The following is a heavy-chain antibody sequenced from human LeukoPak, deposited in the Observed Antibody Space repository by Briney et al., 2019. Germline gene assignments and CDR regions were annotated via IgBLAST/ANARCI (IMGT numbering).Heavy chain of an antibody. CDR2: ISSSEGT. CDR3: ARGGSGTYYNWVGWFDP. J-gene: IGHJ5*02. Sequence: SSETLSLTCAVSGGSISNYFWSWIRQPPGKGLEWIGSISSSEGTKYNPSLKSRVTISVDMSENQFSLKLSSVTAADTAVYYCARGGSGTYYNWVGWFDPWGQGALVTVSS. D-gene: IGHD3-10*01. V-gene: IGHV4-59*01. CDR1: GGSISNYF.